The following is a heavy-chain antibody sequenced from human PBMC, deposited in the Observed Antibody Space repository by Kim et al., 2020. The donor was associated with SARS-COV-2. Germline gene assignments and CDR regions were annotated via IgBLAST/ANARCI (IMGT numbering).Heavy chain of an antibody. CDR2: IYHSGST. J-gene: IGHJ5*02. Sequence: SETLSLTCTVSGYSISSGYYWGWIRQPPGKGLEWIGSIYHSGSTYYNPSLKSRVTISVDTSKNQFSLKLSSVTAADTAVYYCARDGGGYGSGSCGWFDPWGQGTLVTVSS. D-gene: IGHD3-10*01. CDR1: GYSISSGYY. V-gene: IGHV4-38-2*02. CDR3: ARDGGGYGSGSCGWFDP.